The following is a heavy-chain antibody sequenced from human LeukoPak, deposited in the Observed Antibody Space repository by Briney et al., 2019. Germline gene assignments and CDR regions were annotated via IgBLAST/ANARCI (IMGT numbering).Heavy chain of an antibody. Sequence: ASVKVSCKASGGTFSSYAISWVRQAPGQGLEWMGGIIPIFGTANYAQKFQGRVTITADESTSTAYMELSSLRSEDTAVYYCARDLDYDFWSGSFDYWGQGTLVTVSS. CDR1: GGTFSSYA. CDR2: IIPIFGTA. J-gene: IGHJ4*02. CDR3: ARDLDYDFWSGSFDY. D-gene: IGHD3-3*01. V-gene: IGHV1-69*13.